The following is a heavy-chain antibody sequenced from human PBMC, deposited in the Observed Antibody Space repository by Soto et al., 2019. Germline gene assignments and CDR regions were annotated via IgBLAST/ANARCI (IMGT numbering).Heavy chain of an antibody. CDR2: IYYSGST. CDR3: ARGPHYYGSTSLYKFRSGFDS. J-gene: IGHJ4*02. Sequence: SETLSLTCIVSAGSISGHYWSWIRQSPGKALEWIGYIYYSGSTNYNPSLKSRVAMSVDTSNNQFSLRLSSVTAADTAVYICARGPHYYGSTSLYKFRSGFDSWGQGTLVTVSS. D-gene: IGHD3-10*01. V-gene: IGHV4-59*08. CDR1: AGSISGHY.